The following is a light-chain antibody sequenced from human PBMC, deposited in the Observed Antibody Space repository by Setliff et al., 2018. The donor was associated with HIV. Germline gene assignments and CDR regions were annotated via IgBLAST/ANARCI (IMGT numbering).Light chain of an antibody. V-gene: IGLV2-8*01. CDR2: EVS. Sequence: QSALTQPPSASGSPGQSVTISCTGASTDVGGYDHVSWYQQHPGKPPKVVISEVSQRPSGVPDRFSGSKSGNTAFLTVSGLQAEDEADYYCSSYGGSGTYIFATGTKVTVL. CDR1: STDVGGYDH. CDR3: SSYGGSGTYI. J-gene: IGLJ1*01.